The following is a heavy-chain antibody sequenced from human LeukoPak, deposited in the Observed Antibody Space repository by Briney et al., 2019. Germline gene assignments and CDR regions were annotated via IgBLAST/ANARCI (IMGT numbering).Heavy chain of an antibody. Sequence: SETLSLTCTVSGGSISSYYWSWIRQPPGKGLEWIGYIYYSGSTNYNPSLKSRVTISVDTSKNQFSLKLSSVTAADTAVYYCARVARGAAAGPTDNWFDPWGQGTLVTVSS. CDR1: GGSISSYY. CDR3: ARVARGAAAGPTDNWFDP. J-gene: IGHJ5*02. CDR2: IYYSGST. D-gene: IGHD6-13*01. V-gene: IGHV4-59*01.